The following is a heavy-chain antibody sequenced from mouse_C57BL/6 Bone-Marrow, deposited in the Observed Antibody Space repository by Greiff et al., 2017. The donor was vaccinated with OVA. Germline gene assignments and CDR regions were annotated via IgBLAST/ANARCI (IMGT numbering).Heavy chain of an antibody. J-gene: IGHJ4*01. V-gene: IGHV1-12*01. CDR2: IYPGNGDT. CDR3: ARGEVGSHAMDY. CDR1: GYTFTSYN. Sequence: QVQLQQSGAELVRPGASVKMSCKASGYTFTSYNMHWVKQTPRQGLEWIGAIYPGNGDTSYTQKFKCKATLTVDNSSSTAYMQLSSLTSEDSAVYFCARGEVGSHAMDYWGQGTSVTVSS.